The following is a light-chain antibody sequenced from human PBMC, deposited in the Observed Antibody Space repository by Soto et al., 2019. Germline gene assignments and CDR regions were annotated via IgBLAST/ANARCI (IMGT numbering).Light chain of an antibody. V-gene: IGKV1-5*03. Sequence: DIQMTQSPSTLSGSVGDRVTITCRASQTISSWLAWYQQKPGKAPKLLIYKASTLKSGVPSRFSGSGSGTEFTLTISSLQPDDFAPYYCQHYNSYSEAFGHGTKVDLK. CDR1: QTISSW. CDR3: QHYNSYSEA. CDR2: KAS. J-gene: IGKJ1*01.